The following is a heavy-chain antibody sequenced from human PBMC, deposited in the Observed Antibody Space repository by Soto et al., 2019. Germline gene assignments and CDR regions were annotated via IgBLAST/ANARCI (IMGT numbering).Heavy chain of an antibody. V-gene: IGHV1-2*04. CDR1: GYTFTGYY. Sequence: GASVKVSCKASGYTFTGYYMHWVRQAPGQGLEWMGWINPNSGGTNYAQKFQGWVTMTRDTSISTAYMELSRLRSDDTAVYYCARDEDGSGSYYHYYYGMDVWGQGTTVTVSS. J-gene: IGHJ6*02. CDR2: INPNSGGT. CDR3: ARDEDGSGSYYHYYYGMDV. D-gene: IGHD3-10*01.